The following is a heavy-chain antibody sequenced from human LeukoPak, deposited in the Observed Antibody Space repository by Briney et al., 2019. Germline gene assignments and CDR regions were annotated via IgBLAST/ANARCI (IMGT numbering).Heavy chain of an antibody. CDR1: GYTFTDYY. CDR3: ARDRISGDYNY. V-gene: IGHV1-69*05. J-gene: IGHJ4*02. Sequence: SVKVSCKVSGYTFTDYYMHWVQQAPGQGLEWMGRIIPIFGTANYAQKFQGRVTITTDESTSTAYMELSSLRSEDTAVYYCARDRISGDYNYWGQGTLVTVSS. CDR2: IIPIFGTA. D-gene: IGHD4-17*01.